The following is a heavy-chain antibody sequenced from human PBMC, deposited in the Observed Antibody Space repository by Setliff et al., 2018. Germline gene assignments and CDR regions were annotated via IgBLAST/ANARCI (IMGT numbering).Heavy chain of an antibody. D-gene: IGHD3-3*01. CDR2: ISSSSSYI. CDR3: ARDKLRFLENWFDP. CDR1: EFIFRSYI. Sequence: LRLSCAASEFIFRSYIVSWVRQPPGKGLEWVSSISSSSSYIYYADSVKGRFTISRDNAKNSLYLQMNSLRAEDTAVYYCARDKLRFLENWFDPWGQGTLVTVSS. J-gene: IGHJ5*02. V-gene: IGHV3-21*01.